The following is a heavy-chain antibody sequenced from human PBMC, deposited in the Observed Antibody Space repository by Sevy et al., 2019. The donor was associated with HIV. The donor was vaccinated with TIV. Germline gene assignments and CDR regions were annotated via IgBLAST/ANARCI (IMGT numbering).Heavy chain of an antibody. CDR1: GFTFSSYD. CDR3: AKESIAVYYFDY. V-gene: IGHV3-30*02. Sequence: GGSLRLSCAASGFTFSSYDMHWVRQAPGKGLEWVAFIRYDGSNKYYADSVKGRFTISRDNSKNTLYLQMNSLRAEDTAVYYWAKESIAVYYFDYWGQGTLVTVSS. D-gene: IGHD6-6*01. J-gene: IGHJ4*02. CDR2: IRYDGSNK.